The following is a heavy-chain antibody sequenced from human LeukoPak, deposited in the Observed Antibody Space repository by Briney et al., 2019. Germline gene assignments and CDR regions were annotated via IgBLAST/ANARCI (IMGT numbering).Heavy chain of an antibody. Sequence: GESLQISCKESGHVFTSYWINWVRQTPGKGLEWMGRIDPSDSYTNYSPSFQGHVTISADKSISTAYLQWSSLKASDTAMYYCASDYGGNSLPPHWGQGTLVTVSS. J-gene: IGHJ4*02. D-gene: IGHD4-17*01. CDR2: IDPSDSYT. CDR3: ASDYGGNSLPPH. CDR1: GHVFTSYW. V-gene: IGHV5-10-1*01.